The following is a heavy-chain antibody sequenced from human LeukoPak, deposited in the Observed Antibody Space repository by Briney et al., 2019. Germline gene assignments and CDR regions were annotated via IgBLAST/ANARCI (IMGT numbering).Heavy chain of an antibody. D-gene: IGHD3-10*01. CDR1: GFTFSTYA. J-gene: IGHJ4*02. CDR2: ISGSGGST. Sequence: GVSLRLSCAASGFTFSTYAMSWVRQAPGKGLEWVSAISGSGGSTYYADSVKGRFTISGDNSKNTLYLQMNSLRAEDTAVYYCAKSVYSSGSPDSWGQGTLVTVFS. V-gene: IGHV3-23*01. CDR3: AKSVYSSGSPDS.